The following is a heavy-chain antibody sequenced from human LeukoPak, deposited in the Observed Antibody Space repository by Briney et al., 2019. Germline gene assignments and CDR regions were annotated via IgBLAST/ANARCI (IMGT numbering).Heavy chain of an antibody. CDR2: LSGSGGST. V-gene: IGHV3-23*01. J-gene: IGHJ4*02. Sequence: GGSLRLSCAASGFTFGSYAMNWVRQAPGKGLEWVSALSGSGGSTYSADSVKGRFTISRDNSKNTLYLQMTSLRAEDTAVYYCAKDLSSGWPYSFDYWGQGTLVTVSS. CDR1: GFTFGSYA. D-gene: IGHD6-19*01. CDR3: AKDLSSGWPYSFDY.